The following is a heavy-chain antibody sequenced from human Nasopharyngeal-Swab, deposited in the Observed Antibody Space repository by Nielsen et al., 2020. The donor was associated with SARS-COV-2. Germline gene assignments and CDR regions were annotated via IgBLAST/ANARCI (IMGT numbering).Heavy chain of an antibody. CDR3: ARAERSQPGR. J-gene: IGHJ4*02. V-gene: IGHV7-4-1*02. Sequence: WVRQAPGQGLEWMGWINTNTGNPTYAQGFTGRFVFSLDTTVSTAYLQISSLKAEDTAVYYCARAERSQPGRWGQGTLVTVSS. CDR2: INTNTGNP. D-gene: IGHD1-1*01.